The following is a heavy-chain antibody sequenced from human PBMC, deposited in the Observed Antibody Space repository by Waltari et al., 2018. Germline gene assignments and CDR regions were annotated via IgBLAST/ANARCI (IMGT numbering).Heavy chain of an antibody. V-gene: IGHV3-74*01. CDR1: GFTYSLSG. J-gene: IGHJ2*01. CDR2: SNSDGSST. Sequence: EVQLGECGGGLVQPGGCMRLSCAASGFTYSLSGIHWVSQAPGKGLVWVSRSNSDGSSTSYADSVKGRFTISKDNAKNTVYLQMNSLRAEDTAIYYCARGARRTTVTTGWWYFDLWGRGTLVTVSS. D-gene: IGHD4-17*01. CDR3: ARGARRTTVTTGWWYFDL.